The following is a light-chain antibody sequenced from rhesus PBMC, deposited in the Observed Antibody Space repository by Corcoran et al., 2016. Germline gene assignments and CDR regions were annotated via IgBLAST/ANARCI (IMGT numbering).Light chain of an antibody. V-gene: IGKV1-74*01. CDR2: AAS. J-gene: IGKJ3*01. Sequence: DIQMTQSPSSLSASVGDRVTITCRASENVNKYLHWYQPKPGKAPKLLIYAASTLQRGGPSRFSGSGSGTDYTFTISRLQPEDVASYYCQHSYGTPFTFGPGTKLDIK. CDR3: QHSYGTPFT. CDR1: ENVNKY.